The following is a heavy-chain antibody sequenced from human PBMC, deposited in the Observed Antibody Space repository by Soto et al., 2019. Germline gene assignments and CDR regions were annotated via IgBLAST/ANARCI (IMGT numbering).Heavy chain of an antibody. Sequence: SETLSLTCDVYGGFLSDSYWSWIRQTPEKGLEWIGEINHTGGTNYSPSLKSRVAISVDTSNNQFSLKLNSVTAADTAMYYCANIRYKLPSSVLWFDPWGQGTLVTVSS. CDR1: GGFLSDSY. CDR2: INHTGGT. J-gene: IGHJ5*02. V-gene: IGHV4-34*01. CDR3: ANIRYKLPSSVLWFDP. D-gene: IGHD5-12*01.